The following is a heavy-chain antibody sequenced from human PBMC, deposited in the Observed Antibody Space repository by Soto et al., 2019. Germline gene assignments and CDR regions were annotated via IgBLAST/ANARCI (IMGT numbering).Heavy chain of an antibody. D-gene: IGHD3-10*01. CDR2: IYRSGSA. Sequence: QLQLQESGSGLVKPSQNLSLTCTVSGGSINSGGYSWSWIRQQPGKGLEWIGYIYRSGSAYYSPSPQYRVTISVDTSKNHFSLNLTSVTAADPDVYYCAFSGRGGLDVWGQGTTVTVSS. J-gene: IGHJ6*02. CDR3: AFSGRGGLDV. V-gene: IGHV4-30-2*01. CDR1: GGSINSGGYS.